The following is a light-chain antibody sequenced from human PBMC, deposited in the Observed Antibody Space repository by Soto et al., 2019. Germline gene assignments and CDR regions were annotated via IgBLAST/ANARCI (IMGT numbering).Light chain of an antibody. CDR2: GTS. Sequence: EILLTQSRGTLCLSPGERATLSCRASQSVSTNLAWYQQKPGQAPRLLIHGTSTRATGVPARFSGSGSGTEFTLTISSLQSEDFAVYYSPAHSGWPRPSGQGTKVHI. V-gene: IGKV3-15*01. CDR3: PAHSGWPRP. J-gene: IGKJ1*01. CDR1: QSVSTN.